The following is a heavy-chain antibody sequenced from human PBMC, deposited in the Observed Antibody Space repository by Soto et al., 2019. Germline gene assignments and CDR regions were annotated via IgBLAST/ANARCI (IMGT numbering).Heavy chain of an antibody. CDR1: GYSFTSYW. V-gene: IGHV5-51*01. CDR2: IYPGDSDT. Sequence: GESLKISCKGSGYSFTSYWIGWVRQMPGKGLEWMGIIYPGDSDTRYSPSFQGQVTISADKSISTAYLQWSSLKASDTAMYYCARGPLMVRGVIINPKHDFDIWGQGTMVTVSS. CDR3: ARGPLMVRGVIINPKHDFDI. J-gene: IGHJ3*02. D-gene: IGHD3-10*01.